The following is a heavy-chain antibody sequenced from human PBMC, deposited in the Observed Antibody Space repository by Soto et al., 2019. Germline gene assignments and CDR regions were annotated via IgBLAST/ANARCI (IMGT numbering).Heavy chain of an antibody. V-gene: IGHV1-18*01. D-gene: IGHD3-3*01. Sequence: QVQLIQSGAEVKKPGASVKVSCKASNYKFSSYGISWVRQAPGQGLERMGWISGYNGDKNYVQKIQGRATMTTDASSSTAFMEVRSPRSDDTAVYCRARDPVRFLEWSDAFDNWRQGTMVTVSS. CDR3: ARDPVRFLEWSDAFDN. J-gene: IGHJ3*02. CDR2: ISGYNGDK. CDR1: NYKFSSYG.